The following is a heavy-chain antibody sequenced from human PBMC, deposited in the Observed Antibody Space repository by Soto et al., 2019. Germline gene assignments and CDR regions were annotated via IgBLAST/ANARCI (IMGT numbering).Heavy chain of an antibody. Sequence: PGGSLRLSCAASGFTFSSYWMSWVRQAPGKGLEWVANIKQDGSEKYYVDSVKGRFTISRDNAKNSLYLQMNSLRAEDTAVYYCARDRITMVRGVINDNWFDPWGQGTLVTVSS. CDR1: GFTFSSYW. CDR2: IKQDGSEK. V-gene: IGHV3-7*05. D-gene: IGHD3-10*01. CDR3: ARDRITMVRGVINDNWFDP. J-gene: IGHJ5*02.